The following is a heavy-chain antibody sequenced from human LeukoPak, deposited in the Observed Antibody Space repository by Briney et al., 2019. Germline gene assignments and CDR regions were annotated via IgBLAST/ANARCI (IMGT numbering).Heavy chain of an antibody. V-gene: IGHV3-23*01. D-gene: IGHD3-22*01. CDR2: ISVNGGGA. Sequence: GGSLRLSCAASGFTFSSYAMSWVRQAPGKGREWGSAISVNGGGAYYADSVKGRFTISRDNSKNTLYLQMNSLRAEDTAVYYCAKGTKVIVVDNYFDYWGQGTLVTVSS. CDR3: AKGTKVIVVDNYFDY. CDR1: GFTFSSYA. J-gene: IGHJ4*02.